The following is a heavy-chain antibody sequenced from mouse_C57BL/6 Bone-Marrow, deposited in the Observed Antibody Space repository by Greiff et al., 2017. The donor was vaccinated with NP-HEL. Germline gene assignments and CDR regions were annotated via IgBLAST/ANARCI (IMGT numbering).Heavy chain of an antibody. V-gene: IGHV6-3*01. J-gene: IGHJ2*01. CDR1: GFTFSNYW. Sequence: EVQRVESGGGLVQPGGSMKLSCVASGFTFSNYWMNWVRQSPEKGLEWVAQIRLKSDNYATHYAESVKGRFTISRDDSKSSVYLQMNNLRAEDTGIYYCTGGGWLNFDYWGQGTTLTVSS. CDR2: IRLKSDNYAT. D-gene: IGHD2-3*01. CDR3: TGGGWLNFDY.